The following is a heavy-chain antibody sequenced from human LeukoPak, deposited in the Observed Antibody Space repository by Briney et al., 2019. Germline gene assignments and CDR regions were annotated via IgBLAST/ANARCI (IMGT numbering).Heavy chain of an antibody. CDR1: GGSVSYYY. V-gene: IGHV4-59*02. CDR3: ARGIGDSSGYYYPDY. J-gene: IGHJ4*02. D-gene: IGHD3-22*01. Sequence: SETLSLTCTVSGGSVSYYYWSWIRQPPGKGLEWIGYMYYSGSTNYNPSLKSRVTISVDTSKNQFSLKLSSVTAADTAVHYCARGIGDSSGYYYPDYWGQGTLVTVSS. CDR2: MYYSGST.